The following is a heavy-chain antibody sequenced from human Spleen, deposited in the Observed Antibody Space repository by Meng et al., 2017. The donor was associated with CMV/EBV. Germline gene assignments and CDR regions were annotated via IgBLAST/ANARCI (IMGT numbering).Heavy chain of an antibody. D-gene: IGHD3-22*01. J-gene: IGHJ4*02. CDR1: GGSFSGYY. CDR2: INHSVST. V-gene: IGHV4-34*01. CDR3: ARGPDSSGYYYYYFDY. Sequence: SVTLSLTCGVYGGSFSGYYWGWIRQPPGKGLEWIGEINHSVSTNYNPSLKSRVTISVDTSKNQFSLKLSSVTAADTAVYYCARGPDSSGYYYYYFDYWGQGTLVTVS.